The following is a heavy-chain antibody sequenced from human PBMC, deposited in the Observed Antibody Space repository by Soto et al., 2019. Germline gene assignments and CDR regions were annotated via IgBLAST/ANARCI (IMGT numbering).Heavy chain of an antibody. J-gene: IGHJ6*03. V-gene: IGHV3-23*01. CDR1: GFTFSSYA. D-gene: IGHD4-17*01. Sequence: EVQLLESGGGLVQPGGSLRLSCAASGFTFSSYAMNWVRQAPGKGLEWVSSISGVSTYYADSVKGRFTISRDNSKNALWLQMNSLRVEDTAVYYCAKRATVTSPYYYYMDVWGKGTTVTVSS. CDR2: ISGVST. CDR3: AKRATVTSPYYYYMDV.